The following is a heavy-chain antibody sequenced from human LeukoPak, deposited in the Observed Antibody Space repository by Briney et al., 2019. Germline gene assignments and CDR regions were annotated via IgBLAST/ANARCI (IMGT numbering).Heavy chain of an antibody. CDR3: ARERSGYDHYHYYYYMDV. D-gene: IGHD5-12*01. CDR2: MNTNSGDT. V-gene: IGHV1-8*01. Sequence: ASVNVSFKAAGYTFTSYDINWVRQGTGQGHELMGWMNTNSGDTGYAQKFQGRVTMTRNTSMTTVYMELSSLRSEDTAVYYCARERSGYDHYHYYYYMDVWGKGSTVTVSS. CDR1: GYTFTSYD. J-gene: IGHJ6*03.